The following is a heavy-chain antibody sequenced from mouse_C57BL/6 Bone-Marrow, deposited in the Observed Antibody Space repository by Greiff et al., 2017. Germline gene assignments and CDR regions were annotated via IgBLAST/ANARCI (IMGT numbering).Heavy chain of an antibody. CDR1: GYTFTSYW. J-gene: IGHJ2*01. Sequence: VQLVESGAELVKPGASVKLSCKASGYTFTSYWMHWVKQRPGRGLEWIGRIDPNSGGTKYNEKFKSKATLTVDKPSSTAYMQLSSLTSEDSAVYYCAKRGDGYLYYFDYWGQGTTLTVSS. CDR2: IDPNSGGT. CDR3: AKRGDGYLYYFDY. D-gene: IGHD2-3*01. V-gene: IGHV1-72*01.